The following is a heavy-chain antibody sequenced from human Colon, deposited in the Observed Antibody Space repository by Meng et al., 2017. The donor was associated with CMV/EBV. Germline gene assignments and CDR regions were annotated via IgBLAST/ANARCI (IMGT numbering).Heavy chain of an antibody. CDR1: GLTVTNIY. D-gene: IGHD1-14*01. V-gene: IGHV3-53*01. Sequence: GGSLRLSCAASGLTVTNIYMNWVRQTPGKGLEWVSVLYSDGSTLGAYTHYADSVKGRFTISRDNSKNTLYLQMNSLRAEDTAVYYCASHTHYAGNPPGTHNCWGQGTLVTVSS. J-gene: IGHJ4*02. CDR3: ASHTHYAGNPPGTHNC. CDR2: LYSDGST.